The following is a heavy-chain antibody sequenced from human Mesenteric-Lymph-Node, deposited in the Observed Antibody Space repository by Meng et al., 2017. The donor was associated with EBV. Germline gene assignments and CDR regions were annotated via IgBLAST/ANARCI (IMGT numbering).Heavy chain of an antibody. J-gene: IGHJ5*02. D-gene: IGHD1-26*01. V-gene: IGHV3-74*01. CDR3: ASDRWEREGWFDR. CDR2: INTYGSST. Sequence: EVRRVESGGGLVKPGGSLRLSCAASGFTFSYYWMHWVRQAPGKGLVWVSRINTYGSSTSYADSVQGRFTISRDNAKGTLYLQMNSLRAEDTAVYYCASDRWEREGWFDRWGPGTLVTVSS. CDR1: GFTFSYYW.